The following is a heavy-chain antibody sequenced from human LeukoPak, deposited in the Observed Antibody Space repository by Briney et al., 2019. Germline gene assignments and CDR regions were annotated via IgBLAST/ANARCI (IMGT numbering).Heavy chain of an antibody. J-gene: IGHJ4*02. CDR2: ISSSSSYI. CDR3: ASRGVIINYFDY. D-gene: IGHD3-10*01. V-gene: IGHV3-21*01. CDR1: GFTFSSYS. Sequence: GGSLRLSCAASGFTFSSYSMNWVRQAPGKGLEWVSSISSSSSYIYYADSVKGRFTTSRDNAKNSLYLQMNSLRAEDTAVYYCASRGVIINYFDYWGQGTLVTVSS.